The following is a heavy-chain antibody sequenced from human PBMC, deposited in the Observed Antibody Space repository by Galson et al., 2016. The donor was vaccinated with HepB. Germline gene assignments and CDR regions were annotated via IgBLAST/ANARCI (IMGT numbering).Heavy chain of an antibody. V-gene: IGHV4-59*07. D-gene: IGHD2-15*01. CDR2: VFNNTTT. J-gene: IGHJ4*02. CDR3: ARARARTPRAGLN. Sequence: SDTLSLTCSVSGDSMTIYYWSSIRQHPGKGMEWLGYVFNNTTTNYNPSLQSRLTIPLEMPKTKVSLKLTSVTTADTAVYFCARARARTPRAGLNGGQGTLVAVSS. CDR1: GDSMTIYY.